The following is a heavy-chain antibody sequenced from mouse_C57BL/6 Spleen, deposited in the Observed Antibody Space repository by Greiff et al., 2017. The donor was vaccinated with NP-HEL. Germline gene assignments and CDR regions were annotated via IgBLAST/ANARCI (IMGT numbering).Heavy chain of an antibody. CDR1: GYTFTSYW. CDR2: INPSNGGT. V-gene: IGHV1-53*01. J-gene: IGHJ4*01. D-gene: IGHD1-1*01. Sequence: VQLQQPGTELVKPEASVKLSCKASGYTFTSYWMHWVKQRPGQGLEWIGNINPSNGGTNYNEKFKSKATLTVDKSSSTAYMQLSSLTSEDSAVYYCARSSQGYYGSFYYAMDYWGQGTSVTVSS. CDR3: ARSSQGYYGSFYYAMDY.